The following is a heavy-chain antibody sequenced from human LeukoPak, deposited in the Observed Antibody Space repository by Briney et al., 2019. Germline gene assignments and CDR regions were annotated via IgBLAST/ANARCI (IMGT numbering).Heavy chain of an antibody. J-gene: IGHJ4*02. D-gene: IGHD3-22*01. V-gene: IGHV1-2*02. CDR3: ARDRDSSGYYDY. CDR1: GYTFTGYY. CDR2: INPNSGGT. Sequence: ASVKVSCKASGYTFTGYYMHWVRQAPGQGLEWMGWINPNSGGTNYAQKFQDRVTMTRDTSISTAYMELSRLTSDDTAVYYCARDRDSSGYYDYWGQGTLVTVSS.